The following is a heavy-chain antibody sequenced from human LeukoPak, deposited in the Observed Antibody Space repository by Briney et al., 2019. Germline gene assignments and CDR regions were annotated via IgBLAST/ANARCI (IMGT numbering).Heavy chain of an antibody. D-gene: IGHD6-19*01. Sequence: GGSLRLSCAASGFSFSAYWMNWFRQAPGKGLEWVAIIKQDGSVKKYVDSVKGRFAISRDNAKTSLYLEMMSLRVEDTAIYYCAGGRGWLTTDWGQGTLVTVSS. CDR1: GFSFSAYW. J-gene: IGHJ4*02. V-gene: IGHV3-7*01. CDR3: AGGRGWLTTD. CDR2: IKQDGSVK.